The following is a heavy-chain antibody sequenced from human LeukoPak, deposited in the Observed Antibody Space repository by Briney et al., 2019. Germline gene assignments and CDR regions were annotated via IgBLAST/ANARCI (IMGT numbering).Heavy chain of an antibody. Sequence: SETLSLPCAVYGGSFSGFYWSWIRQPPGKGLEWIGEINHGGSTNYNPSLKSRVTISVDTSKNQFSLKLSSVTAADTAVYYCARGKRDTARNWFDPWSQGTLVTVSS. D-gene: IGHD5-18*01. V-gene: IGHV4-34*01. CDR1: GGSFSGFY. CDR2: INHGGST. CDR3: ARGKRDTARNWFDP. J-gene: IGHJ5*02.